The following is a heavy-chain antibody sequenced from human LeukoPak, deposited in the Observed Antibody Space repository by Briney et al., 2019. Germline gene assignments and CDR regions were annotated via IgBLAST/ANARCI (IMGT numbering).Heavy chain of an antibody. CDR3: ARVGYIDEAFDN. J-gene: IGHJ4*02. Sequence: GGSLRLSCAVSGFNFNDYWMTWVRQAPGKGLEWVANIRQDGGKRSYGGSVMGRFAISRDNAKNSVYLQLNRVRADDTALYYCARVGYIDEAFDNWGQGALVTVSS. CDR2: IRQDGGKR. V-gene: IGHV3-7*03. D-gene: IGHD5-24*01. CDR1: GFNFNDYW.